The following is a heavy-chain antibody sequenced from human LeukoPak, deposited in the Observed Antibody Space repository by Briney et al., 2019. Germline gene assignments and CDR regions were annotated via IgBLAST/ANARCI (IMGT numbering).Heavy chain of an antibody. J-gene: IGHJ4*02. V-gene: IGHV3-30*15. Sequence: GGSLRLSCAASGFSFRSYAMHWVRQAPGKGLEWVAVISDDGSRQHYADFLEGRITISRDNSKNTVSLQMSSLRTEDTAVYFCAREQSGDGWSGFDYWGQGTLVTVSS. CDR2: ISDDGSRQ. D-gene: IGHD6-19*01. CDR3: AREQSGDGWSGFDY. CDR1: GFSFRSYA.